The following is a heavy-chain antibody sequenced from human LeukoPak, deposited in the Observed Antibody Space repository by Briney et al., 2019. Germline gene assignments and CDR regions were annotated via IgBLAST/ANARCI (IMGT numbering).Heavy chain of an antibody. V-gene: IGHV4-34*01. CDR3: ARGRYCSGGSCYSPYYYYYGMDV. Sequence: SETLSLTCAVYGGSFSGYYWSWIRQPPGKGVEGRGEINHSGRTNYNPSLTSRVTISVDTSKNPFSLKLSSVTAADTAVYYCARGRYCSGGSCYSPYYYYYGMDVWGKGTTVTVSS. CDR2: INHSGRT. CDR1: GGSFSGYY. J-gene: IGHJ6*04. D-gene: IGHD2-15*01.